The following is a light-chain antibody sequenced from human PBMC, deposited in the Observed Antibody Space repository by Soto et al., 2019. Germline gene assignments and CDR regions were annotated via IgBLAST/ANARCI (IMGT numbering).Light chain of an antibody. J-gene: IGKJ5*01. CDR3: QQYDILPIT. Sequence: DIQMTQSPSSLFASVGDRVTITCQATQDINIYLNWYQQKPGKAPNLLIYDASNLEIGVPSRFRGSGSGTHFTFTISSLQTEDSGTYYCQQYDILPITFGRGTRLEIK. CDR2: DAS. CDR1: QDINIY. V-gene: IGKV1-33*01.